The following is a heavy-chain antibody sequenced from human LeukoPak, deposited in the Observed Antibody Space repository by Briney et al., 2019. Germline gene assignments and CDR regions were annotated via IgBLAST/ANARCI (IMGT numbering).Heavy chain of an antibody. D-gene: IGHD3-10*01. CDR3: ARVGLWLGEFLN. Sequence: AAVKVSCKASGCTFSSYAISWVRQAPAQGLAWMGRIIPIFGTANYEQKFQGRVTITTDESTSTAYMELSSLRSEDTAVYYCARVGLWLGEFLNWGQGTLVTVSS. CDR2: IIPIFGTA. CDR1: GCTFSSYA. V-gene: IGHV1-69*05. J-gene: IGHJ4*02.